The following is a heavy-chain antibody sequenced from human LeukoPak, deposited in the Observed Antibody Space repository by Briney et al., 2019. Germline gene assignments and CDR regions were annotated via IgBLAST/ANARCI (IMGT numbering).Heavy chain of an antibody. Sequence: PSETLSLTCTVSGGSISRYSWNWIRQPPGKGLDWIGYIHNSGSSTHNPSLKSRVTISIDASKNQFSLKLSSVTAADTAVYYCARWGHSATYSSLYAFDIWGQGTMVTVSS. D-gene: IGHD1-26*01. J-gene: IGHJ3*02. CDR1: GGSISRYS. CDR3: ARWGHSATYSSLYAFDI. CDR2: IHNSGSS. V-gene: IGHV4-59*08.